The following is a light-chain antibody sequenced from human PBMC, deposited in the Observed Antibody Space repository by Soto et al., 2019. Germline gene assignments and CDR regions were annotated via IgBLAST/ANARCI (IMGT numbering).Light chain of an antibody. Sequence: DIVMTQSPLSLPVTPGEPASISCRSSQSLLHGNGYNYLDWYLQKPGQSPQLLIYLTSNLASGVPDRFSGSGSGTDFTLKISRVEAEDVGVYYCMQALQTWTFGQGTKVELK. J-gene: IGKJ1*01. V-gene: IGKV2-28*01. CDR1: QSLLHGNGYNY. CDR3: MQALQTWT. CDR2: LTS.